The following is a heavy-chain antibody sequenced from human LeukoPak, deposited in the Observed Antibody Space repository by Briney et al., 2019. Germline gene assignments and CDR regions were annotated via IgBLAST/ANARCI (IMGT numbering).Heavy chain of an antibody. D-gene: IGHD3-3*01. J-gene: IGHJ6*03. CDR2: IKSKADGGTT. CDR3: TTTYYDFWSGSYYYYVGV. Sequence: GGSLRLSCAASGFTFSNAWMSWVRQAPGKGLEWVGRIKSKADGGTTDYAAPVKGRFTISRDDSKNTLYLQMNSLKTEDTAVYYCTTTYYDFWSGSYYYYVGVWGKGTTVTVSS. V-gene: IGHV3-15*01. CDR1: GFTFSNAW.